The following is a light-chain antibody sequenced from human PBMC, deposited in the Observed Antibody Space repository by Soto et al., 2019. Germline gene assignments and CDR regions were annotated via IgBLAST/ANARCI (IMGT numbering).Light chain of an antibody. J-gene: IGKJ3*01. CDR2: GAS. V-gene: IGKV3-15*01. CDR3: QQYNKWPLFT. CDR1: QSIGSN. Sequence: ETVLTQSPAIFSVFPGERATLSCRASQSIGSNLAWYQQRPGQPPRLLIYGASTRATGVPARFSGSGSGTEFTLNINSLQSEDFALYYCQQYNKWPLFTFGPGTKVDIK.